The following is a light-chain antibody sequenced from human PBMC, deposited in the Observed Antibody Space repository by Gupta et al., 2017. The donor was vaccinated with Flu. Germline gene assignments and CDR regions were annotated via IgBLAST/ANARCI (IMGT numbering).Light chain of an antibody. CDR1: NGHNTDI. Sequence: QPVLTQSSSASTSLGSSVRLTCTLTNGHNTDIIAWHQQRPGKAPRFLMKIEGSGAYTKASGVPDRFSGSTSGADRYLSISNVQSEDEGDYYCETWGSDTYVFGAGTQVTVL. V-gene: IGLV4-60*03. CDR2: IEGSGAY. CDR3: ETWGSDTYV. J-gene: IGLJ1*01.